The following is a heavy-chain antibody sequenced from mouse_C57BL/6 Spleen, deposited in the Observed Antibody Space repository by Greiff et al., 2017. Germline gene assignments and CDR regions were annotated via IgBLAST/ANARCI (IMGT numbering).Heavy chain of an antibody. V-gene: IGHV1-55*01. J-gene: IGHJ4*01. CDR1: GYTFTSYW. Sequence: QVQLQQPGAELVKPGASVKMSCKASGYTFTSYWITWVKQRPGQGLEWIGDIYPGSGSTNYNEKFKSKATLTVDPSSSTAYMQLSSLTSEDSAVYYCARGGYYGSSANYYAMDYWGQGTSVTVSS. CDR3: ARGGYYGSSANYYAMDY. D-gene: IGHD1-1*01. CDR2: IYPGSGST.